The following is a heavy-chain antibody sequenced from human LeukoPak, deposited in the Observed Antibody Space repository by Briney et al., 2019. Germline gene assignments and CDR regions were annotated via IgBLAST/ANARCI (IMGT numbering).Heavy chain of an antibody. Sequence: ASVKVSCKASGYTFTGYYMHWVRQAPGQGLEWMGWIDPNSGGTDYAQKFQGRVTMTRDTSISTAYMELTRLRSDDTAMYYCAIGMLREAAADYWGQGTLVTVSS. CDR2: IDPNSGGT. V-gene: IGHV1-2*02. D-gene: IGHD3-16*01. J-gene: IGHJ4*02. CDR1: GYTFTGYY. CDR3: AIGMLREAAADY.